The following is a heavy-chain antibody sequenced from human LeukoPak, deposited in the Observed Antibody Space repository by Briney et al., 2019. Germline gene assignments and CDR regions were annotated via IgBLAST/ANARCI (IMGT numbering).Heavy chain of an antibody. CDR2: ISGSGGST. V-gene: IGHV3-23*01. Sequence: GGSLRLSCAASGFTFSSYAMSWVRQAPGNGLDWVSAISGSGGSTYYADSVKGRFTICRDNSKNTLYLQMNSLRAEDTAVYYCAKDIAVAEFDPWGQGTLVTVSS. CDR1: GFTFSSYA. CDR3: AKDIAVAEFDP. D-gene: IGHD6-19*01. J-gene: IGHJ5*02.